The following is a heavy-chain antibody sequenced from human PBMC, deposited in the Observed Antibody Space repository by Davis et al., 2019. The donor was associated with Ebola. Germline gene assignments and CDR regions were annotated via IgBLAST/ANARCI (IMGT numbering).Heavy chain of an antibody. D-gene: IGHD3-10*01. CDR2: ISGSGGST. CDR3: AKVRARGWFGAYMDV. Sequence: GGSLRLSCAASGFTFSSYAMSWVRQAPGKGLEWVSAISGSGGSTYYADSVKGRFTISRDNSKNTLYLQMNSLRAEDTAVYYCAKVRARGWFGAYMDVWGKGTTVTVSS. J-gene: IGHJ6*03. CDR1: GFTFSSYA. V-gene: IGHV3-23*01.